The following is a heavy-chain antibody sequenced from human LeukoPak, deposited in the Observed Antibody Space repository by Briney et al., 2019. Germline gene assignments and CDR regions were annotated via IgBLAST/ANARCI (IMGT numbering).Heavy chain of an antibody. J-gene: IGHJ4*02. CDR3: ARPSVGATNYYFDY. CDR2: ISGSGGST. CDR1: GFTFSSYA. Sequence: GSLRLSCAASGFTFSSYAMSWVRQAPGKGLEWVSAISGSGGSTYYADSVKGRFTISRDNSKNTLYLQMNSLRAEDTAVYYCARPSVGATNYYFDYWGQGTLVTVSS. D-gene: IGHD1-26*01. V-gene: IGHV3-23*01.